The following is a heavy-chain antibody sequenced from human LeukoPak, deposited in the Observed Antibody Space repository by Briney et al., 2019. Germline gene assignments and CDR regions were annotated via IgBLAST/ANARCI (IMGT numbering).Heavy chain of an antibody. D-gene: IGHD6-13*01. Sequence: SPSETLSLTCTVSRGSIRSYYWSWIRQPPGKGLEWIAYIYYSGSTNYNPSLKSRVTISVDTSKNQFSLKLSSVTAADTAVYYCARVYYSNSYDYWYFDLWGRGTLVTVSS. CDR2: IYYSGST. J-gene: IGHJ2*01. CDR3: ARVYYSNSYDYWYFDL. CDR1: RGSIRSYY. V-gene: IGHV4-59*01.